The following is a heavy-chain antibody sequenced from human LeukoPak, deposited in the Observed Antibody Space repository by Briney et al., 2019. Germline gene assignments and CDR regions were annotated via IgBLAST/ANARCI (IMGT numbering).Heavy chain of an antibody. Sequence: SGGSLRLSCAASGFTFSSYWMHWVRQAPGKGLVWVSRINSDGSSTSYADSVKGRFTISRDNAKNTLYLQMNSLRAEDTAVYYCARDRTSGYCSGGSCYNWFDPWGQGTLVTVSS. CDR3: ARDRTSGYCSGGSCYNWFDP. D-gene: IGHD2-15*01. CDR2: INSDGSST. V-gene: IGHV3-74*01. J-gene: IGHJ5*02. CDR1: GFTFSSYW.